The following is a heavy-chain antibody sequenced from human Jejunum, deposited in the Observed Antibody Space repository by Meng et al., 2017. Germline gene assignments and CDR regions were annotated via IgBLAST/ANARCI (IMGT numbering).Heavy chain of an antibody. V-gene: IGHV2-5*02. CDR1: AFSLSTSGMA. CDR3: AHPPPGNGLLDFDY. CDR2: LYWDDDK. J-gene: IGHJ4*02. Sequence: SGPTMVKPTQTLTLTCTFSAFSLSTSGMAVGWIRQSPGKALGWLALLYWDDDKRYSPSLNNRLTITKNTSKNKVFLTMTNMVPVDKGTYYCAHPPPGNGLLDFDYWGQGILVTVSS.